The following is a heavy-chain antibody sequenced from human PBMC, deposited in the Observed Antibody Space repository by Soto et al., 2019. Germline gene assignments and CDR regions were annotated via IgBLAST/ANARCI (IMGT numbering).Heavy chain of an antibody. D-gene: IGHD3-3*01. J-gene: IGHJ6*02. CDR3: ARRRFLSYYYGMDV. Sequence: ASVKVSCKASGYTFTSYGISWVRQAPGQGLEWMGWISAYNGNTNYAQKLQGRVTMTTDTSTSTAYMELRSLRSDDTAVYYCARRRFLSYYYGMDVWGQGTTVTVSS. CDR1: GYTFTSYG. CDR2: ISAYNGNT. V-gene: IGHV1-18*01.